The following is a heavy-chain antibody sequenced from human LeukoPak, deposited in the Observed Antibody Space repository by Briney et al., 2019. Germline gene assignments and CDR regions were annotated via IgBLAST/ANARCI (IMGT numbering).Heavy chain of an antibody. D-gene: IGHD3-9*01. Sequence: GGSLRLSCAASGFTFSSYAMHWVRQAPGKGLEWVAVISYDGSNKYYADSVKGRFTISRDNSKNTLYLQMNSLRAEDTAVYYCARVGVYYDILTGYFGYCYGMDVWGQGTTVTVSS. V-gene: IGHV3-30-3*01. CDR1: GFTFSSYA. CDR3: ARVGVYYDILTGYFGYCYGMDV. J-gene: IGHJ6*02. CDR2: ISYDGSNK.